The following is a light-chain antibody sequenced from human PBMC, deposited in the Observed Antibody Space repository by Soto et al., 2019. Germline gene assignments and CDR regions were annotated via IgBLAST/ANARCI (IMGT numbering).Light chain of an antibody. CDR2: GAS. CDR1: QSVSNNY. V-gene: IGKV3D-7*01. J-gene: IGKJ1*01. CDR3: QQYDNWPQT. Sequence: EIGLTQSRARLSFTPWEEASVSCKASQSVSNNYLAWYQQKPGQAPRLLIYGASNRATGIPARFSGTGSGTDFTLTVSSLQSEDFAVYYCQQYDNWPQTFGQGTKVDI.